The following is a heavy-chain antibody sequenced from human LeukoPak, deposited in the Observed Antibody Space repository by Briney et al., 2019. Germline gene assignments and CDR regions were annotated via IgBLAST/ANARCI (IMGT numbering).Heavy chain of an antibody. CDR3: AGRGYSYGAFDY. V-gene: IGHV3-33*08. J-gene: IGHJ4*02. CDR1: GFTFSSYA. CDR2: IWYDGSNK. Sequence: GGSLRLSCAASGFTFSSYAMSWVRQAPGKGLEWVAVIWYDGSNKYYADSVKGRFTISRDNSKNTLYLQMNRLRAEDTAVYYCAGRGYSYGAFDYWGQGTLVTVSS. D-gene: IGHD5-18*01.